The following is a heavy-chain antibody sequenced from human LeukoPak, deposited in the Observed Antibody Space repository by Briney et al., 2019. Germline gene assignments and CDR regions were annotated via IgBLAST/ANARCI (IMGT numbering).Heavy chain of an antibody. Sequence: GGSLRPSCAASGFTFSSYGMHWVRQAPGKGLEWVAVIWYDGSNKYYADSVKGRFTISRDNSKNTLYLQMNSLRAEDTAVYYCARERGDGYNYRDYWGQGTLVTVSS. CDR1: GFTFSSYG. CDR2: IWYDGSNK. CDR3: ARERGDGYNYRDY. V-gene: IGHV3-33*01. D-gene: IGHD5-24*01. J-gene: IGHJ4*02.